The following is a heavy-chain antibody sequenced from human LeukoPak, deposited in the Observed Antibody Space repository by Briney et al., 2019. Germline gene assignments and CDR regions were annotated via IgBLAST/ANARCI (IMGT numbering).Heavy chain of an antibody. D-gene: IGHD3-10*01. V-gene: IGHV1-69*13. CDR2: IIPIFGTA. CDR1: GGTFSSYA. Sequence: ASVKVSCKASGGTFSSYAISWVRQAPGQGLEWMGGIIPIFGTANYAQKFQGRVTITADESTSTAYMELSSLRSEDTAVYYCADGMLRVRGSKGADFYYYYMDVWGKGTTVTISS. J-gene: IGHJ6*03. CDR3: ADGMLRVRGSKGADFYYYYMDV.